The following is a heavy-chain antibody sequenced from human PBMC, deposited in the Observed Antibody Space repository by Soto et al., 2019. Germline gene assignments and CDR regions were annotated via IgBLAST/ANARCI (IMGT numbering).Heavy chain of an antibody. CDR2: ISSYGGST. V-gene: IGHV3-64*01. Sequence: EVQLVESGGDLVQPGGSLRLSCAASGFTFSSYAMHWVRQAPGKGLEYVSAISSYGGSTYYANSVKGRFTISRDNSKNTLYLRMGSLRAEDMAVYYCARDPDSSGYYYFDYWGQGTLVTVSS. D-gene: IGHD3-22*01. CDR3: ARDPDSSGYYYFDY. J-gene: IGHJ4*02. CDR1: GFTFSSYA.